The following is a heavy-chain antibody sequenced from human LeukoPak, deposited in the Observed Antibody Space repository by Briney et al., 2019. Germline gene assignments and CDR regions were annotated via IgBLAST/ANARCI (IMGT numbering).Heavy chain of an antibody. V-gene: IGHV3-23*01. Sequence: GESLRLSCAASGITFSSHAMGWVRQAPGKGLEWVSAISVSGSSTDYADPVKGRFTISRDNSKSTLYLQMNSLRAEDTAVYYCAARYYYDSSGSHSPYWGQGTLVTVSS. D-gene: IGHD3-22*01. CDR1: GITFSSHA. CDR2: ISVSGSST. J-gene: IGHJ4*02. CDR3: AARYYYDSSGSHSPY.